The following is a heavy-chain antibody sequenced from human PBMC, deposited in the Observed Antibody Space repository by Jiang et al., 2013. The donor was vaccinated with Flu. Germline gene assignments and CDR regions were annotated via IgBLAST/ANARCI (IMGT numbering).Heavy chain of an antibody. V-gene: IGHV4/OR15-8*02. J-gene: IGHJ3*02. D-gene: IGHD2-8*02. CDR2: ILHSGNT. CDR3: AREITGPNDAFDI. Sequence: LLKPSETLSLNCVVSGGSISSHNWWSWVRQSPGKGLEWIGEILHSGNTNYNPPLIGRATISIDKSKNQFSLILKSLTAADTGVYYCAREITGPNDAFDIWGPGTPVTVSS. CDR1: GGSISSHNW.